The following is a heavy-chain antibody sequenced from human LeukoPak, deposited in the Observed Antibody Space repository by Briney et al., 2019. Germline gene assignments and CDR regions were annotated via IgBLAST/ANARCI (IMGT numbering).Heavy chain of an antibody. CDR1: GFTFSSYW. J-gene: IGHJ6*03. D-gene: IGHD2-2*01. Sequence: PGGSLRLSCTVSGFTFSSYWMHWVRQGPGKGLVWVSRISGDESTTYYADSVKGRFTISRDNSKNTLYLQMNSLRAEDTAVYYCARGKHIVVVPATADYYMDVWGKGTTVTVSS. CDR2: ISGDESTT. CDR3: ARGKHIVVVPATADYYMDV. V-gene: IGHV3-74*01.